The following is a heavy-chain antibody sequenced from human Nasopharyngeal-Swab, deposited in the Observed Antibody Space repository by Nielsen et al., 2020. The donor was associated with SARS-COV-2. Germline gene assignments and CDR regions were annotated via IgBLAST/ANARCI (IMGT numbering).Heavy chain of an antibody. D-gene: IGHD6-13*01. CDR2: IYYSGST. Sequence: WIRQPPGKGPEWIGYIYYSGSTYYNPSLKSRVTISVDTSKNQFSLKLSSVTAADTAVYYCARGRKQQLVLRWFDPWGQGTLVTVSS. J-gene: IGHJ5*02. V-gene: IGHV4-31*02. CDR3: ARGRKQQLVLRWFDP.